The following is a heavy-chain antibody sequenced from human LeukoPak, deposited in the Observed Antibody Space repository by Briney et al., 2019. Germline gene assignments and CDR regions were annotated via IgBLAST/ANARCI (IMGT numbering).Heavy chain of an antibody. V-gene: IGHV3-23*01. CDR1: GFTFSSYA. J-gene: IGHJ3*02. Sequence: PGGSLRLSCAASGFTFSSYAMSWVRQAPGKGLEWVSAISGSGGSTYYADSVQGRFTISRDNSKTTVYLQMNSLKTEDTAVYYCAKDSIITGTTGNAFDIWGQGTMVTVSS. CDR2: ISGSGGST. CDR3: AKDSIITGTTGNAFDI. D-gene: IGHD1-7*01.